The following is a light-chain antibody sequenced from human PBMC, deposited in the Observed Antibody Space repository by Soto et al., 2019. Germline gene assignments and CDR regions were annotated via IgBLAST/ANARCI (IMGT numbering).Light chain of an antibody. CDR3: HQYNNGPPDRT. CDR2: AAS. V-gene: IGKV3-15*01. CDR1: QSVGSN. J-gene: IGKJ1*01. Sequence: EIVMTQSPATLSVSPGERATLSCRASQSVGSNLAWYQQKPGQAPRLLIYAASTRATGIPARYSGSGSGTEFTLTISSLPSEDFAIYFCHQYNNGPPDRTFDQGTKVEIK.